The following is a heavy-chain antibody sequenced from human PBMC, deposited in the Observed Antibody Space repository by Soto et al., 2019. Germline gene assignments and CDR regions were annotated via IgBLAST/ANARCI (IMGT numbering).Heavy chain of an antibody. CDR1: GFTFSSYG. V-gene: IGHV3-33*01. CDR2: IWYDGSNK. D-gene: IGHD3-22*01. CDR3: ARGAYYYDSSGYPN. Sequence: PGGSLRLSCAASGFTFSSYGMHWVRQAPGKGLEWVAVIWYDGSNKYYADSVKGRFTISRDNSKNTLYLQMNSLRAEDTAVYYCARGAYYYDSSGYPNWGQGTLVTVSS. J-gene: IGHJ4*02.